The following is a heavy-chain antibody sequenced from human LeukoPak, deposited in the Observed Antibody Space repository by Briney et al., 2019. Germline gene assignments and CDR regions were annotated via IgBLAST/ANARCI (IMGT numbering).Heavy chain of an antibody. J-gene: IGHJ4*02. D-gene: IGHD3-16*01. CDR3: ALGGGTQYYFDY. CDR1: GSSISSGGYY. V-gene: IGHV4-31*03. Sequence: PSQTLSLTCTVSGSSISSGGYYWSWIRQHPGKGLEWIGYIYYSGSTYYNPSLKSRVTISLDTSLNQFSLRLSSVTAADTAVYYCALGGGTQYYFDYWGQGTLVTVSS. CDR2: IYYSGST.